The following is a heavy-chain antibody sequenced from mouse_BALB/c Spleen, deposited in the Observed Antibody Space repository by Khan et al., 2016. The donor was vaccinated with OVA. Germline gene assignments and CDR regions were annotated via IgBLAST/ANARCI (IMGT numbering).Heavy chain of an antibody. D-gene: IGHD2-1*01. Sequence: VQLQQSGPDLVKPSESVKISCKASGYSFTLYYMSWVKQRHGKSLVWIGRVNPNTDNINYNQEFKGKAILTVDNSSNTAFMEFRTLTSEDSAAFFGARCNDFFASWGQGTLVTVSA. CDR1: GYSFTLYY. J-gene: IGHJ3*01. V-gene: IGHV1-20*01. CDR2: VNPNTDNI. CDR3: ARCNDFFAS.